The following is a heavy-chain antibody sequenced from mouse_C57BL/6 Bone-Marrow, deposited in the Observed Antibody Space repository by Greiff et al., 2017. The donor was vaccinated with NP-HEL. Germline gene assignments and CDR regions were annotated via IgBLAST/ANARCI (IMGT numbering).Heavy chain of an antibody. CDR2: IDPSDSET. V-gene: IGHV1-52*01. J-gene: IGHJ3*01. Sequence: QVQLQQPGAELVRPGSSVKLSCKASGYTFTSYWMHWVKQRPIQGLEWIGNIDPSDSETHYNQKFKDKATLTVDKSSSTAYMQLSSLTSEDSAVYYCARLSPPAWFAYWGQGTLVTVSA. CDR1: GYTFTSYW. CDR3: ARLSPPAWFAY.